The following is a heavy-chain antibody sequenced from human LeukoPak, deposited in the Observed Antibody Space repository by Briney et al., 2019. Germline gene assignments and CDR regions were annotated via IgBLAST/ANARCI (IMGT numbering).Heavy chain of an antibody. CDR2: VYHSGST. J-gene: IGHJ4*02. CDR3: ARYDYGGWYYFDY. V-gene: IGHV4-4*02. CDR1: GGSISSSYW. D-gene: IGHD4-23*01. Sequence: SGTLSLTCAVSGGSISSSYWWSWVRQPPGKGLEWIGEVYHSGSTNYNPSLKSRVTISVDKSKNQFSLKLSSVTAADTAVYYCARYDYGGWYYFDYWGQGTLVTVSS.